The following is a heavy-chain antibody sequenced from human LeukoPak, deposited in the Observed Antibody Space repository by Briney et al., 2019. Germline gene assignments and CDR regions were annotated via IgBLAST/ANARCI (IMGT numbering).Heavy chain of an antibody. Sequence: ASVKVSCKASGGTFSSYAISWVRQAPGQGLEWMGGIIPIFGTANYAQKFQGRVTITADESTSTAYMELSSLRSEDMAAYYCARVRSIDGVCYDWGQGTLVTVSS. CDR1: GGTFSSYA. D-gene: IGHD2-8*02. CDR2: IIPIFGTA. CDR3: ARVRSIDGVCYD. V-gene: IGHV1-69*13. J-gene: IGHJ4*02.